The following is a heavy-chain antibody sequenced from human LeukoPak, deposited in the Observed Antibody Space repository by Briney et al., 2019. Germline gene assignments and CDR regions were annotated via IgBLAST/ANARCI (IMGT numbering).Heavy chain of an antibody. Sequence: SETLSLPRTVSGGSIYNYFWSWIRHPPGKRLEWIGYFYYTGSTKFSPSLKSRVTMSVDTSGNQFSLKLNSVTAADTAVYYCARDRVEGGADTFDICGQGTMVTVSS. V-gene: IGHV4-59*01. D-gene: IGHD3-16*01. CDR3: ARDRVEGGADTFDI. J-gene: IGHJ3*02. CDR2: FYYTGST. CDR1: GGSIYNYF.